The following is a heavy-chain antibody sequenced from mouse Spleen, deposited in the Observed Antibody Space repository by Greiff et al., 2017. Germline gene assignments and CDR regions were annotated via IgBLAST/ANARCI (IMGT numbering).Heavy chain of an antibody. V-gene: IGHV1-82*01. Sequence: VQVVESGPELVKPGASVKISCKASGYAFSSSWMNWVKQRPGKGLEWIGRIYPGDGDTNYNGKFKGKATLTADKSSSTAYMQLSSLTSEDSAVYFCARENRYDFDYWGQGTTLTVSS. CDR3: ARENRYDFDY. CDR1: GYAFSSSW. J-gene: IGHJ2*01. CDR2: IYPGDGDT. D-gene: IGHD2-14*01.